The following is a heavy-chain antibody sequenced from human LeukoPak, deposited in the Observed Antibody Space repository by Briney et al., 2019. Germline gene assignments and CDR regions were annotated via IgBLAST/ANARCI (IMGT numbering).Heavy chain of an antibody. CDR2: IWYDGSNK. D-gene: IGHD3-22*01. V-gene: IGHV3-33*01. CDR1: GFTFSSYG. Sequence: GGSLRLSCAASGFTFSSYGMHWVRQAPGKGLEWVAVIWYDGSNKYYADSVKGRFTISRDNAKNSLYLQMNSLRDEDTAVYYCARGSHHYDSTRGYYGMDVWGQGTTVTVSS. CDR3: ARGSHHYDSTRGYYGMDV. J-gene: IGHJ6*02.